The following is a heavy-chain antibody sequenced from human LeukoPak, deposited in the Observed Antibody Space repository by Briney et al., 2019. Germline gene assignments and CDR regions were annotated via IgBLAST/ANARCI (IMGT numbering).Heavy chain of an antibody. D-gene: IGHD5-24*01. Sequence: SVKVSCKASGGTFSSYAISWVRQAPGQGLEWMGGIIPIFGTANYAQKFQGRVTITADESTSTAYMELSSLRSEDTAVYYCARVRGGEMATITTLWYFDLWGRGTLVTVSS. V-gene: IGHV1-69*13. CDR1: GGTFSSYA. CDR3: ARVRGGEMATITTLWYFDL. CDR2: IIPIFGTA. J-gene: IGHJ2*01.